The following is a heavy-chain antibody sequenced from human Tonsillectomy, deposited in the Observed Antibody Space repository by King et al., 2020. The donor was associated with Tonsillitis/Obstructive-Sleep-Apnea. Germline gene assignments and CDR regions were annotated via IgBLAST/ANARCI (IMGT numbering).Heavy chain of an antibody. D-gene: IGHD3-3*01. J-gene: IGHJ4*02. CDR3: AGDRGYDFWSGYSHFDY. V-gene: IGHV3-30*04. Sequence: VQLVESGGGVVQPGRSLRLSCAASGFTFSLYAMHWVRQAPGKGLEWVALISYDGSNKYYADSVKGRFTISRDNSKNTLYLQMNSLRAEDTAVYYCAGDRGYDFWSGYSHFDYWGQGALVTVSS. CDR1: GFTFSLYA. CDR2: ISYDGSNK.